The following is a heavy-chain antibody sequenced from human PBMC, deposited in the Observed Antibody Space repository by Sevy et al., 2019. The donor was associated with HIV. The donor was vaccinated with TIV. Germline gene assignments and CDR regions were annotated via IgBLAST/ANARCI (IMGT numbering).Heavy chain of an antibody. V-gene: IGHV3-23*01. Sequence: GGSLRLSCAASGFTFSKYSMSWVRQPPGKGLEWVSTLSFGWGEINYADSVKGRFTTSRDNSKSSVYLQMNNLRPEDTAVYYCAGEGCTKPHDYWGQGTLVTVSS. D-gene: IGHD2-8*01. CDR3: AGEGCTKPHDY. J-gene: IGHJ4*02. CDR2: LSFGWGEI. CDR1: GFTFSKYS.